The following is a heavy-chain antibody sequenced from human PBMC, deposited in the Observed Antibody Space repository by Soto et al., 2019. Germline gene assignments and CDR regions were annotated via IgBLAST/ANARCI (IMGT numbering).Heavy chain of an antibody. D-gene: IGHD3-10*01. CDR1: GVSISSCGYS. Sequence: PSETLSLTCEVSGVSISSCGYSWSWIRQSPGKGLEWMGYIFHSGTTDYNPSLKSRLTISVDRSKNQFSLRLRSVTAADTALYYCARAGGAGPLDGWLDPWGQGTLVTVAS. J-gene: IGHJ5*02. CDR2: IFHSGTT. V-gene: IGHV4-30-2*06. CDR3: ARAGGAGPLDGWLDP.